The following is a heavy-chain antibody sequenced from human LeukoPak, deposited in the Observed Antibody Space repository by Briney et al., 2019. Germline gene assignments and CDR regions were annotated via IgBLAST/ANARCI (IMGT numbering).Heavy chain of an antibody. CDR2: ISGSGSST. V-gene: IGHV3-23*01. J-gene: IGHJ4*02. CDR1: GFTFSSRA. D-gene: IGHD2-2*01. Sequence: GGSLRLSCAASGFTFSSRAMNWVRLAPGKGLEWVSVISGSGSSTYYAASVKGRFTISRDNSKNILYLQMKSLRVEDTAIYYCAKAGSTAWTAVDFWGQGTLVTVSS. CDR3: AKAGSTAWTAVDF.